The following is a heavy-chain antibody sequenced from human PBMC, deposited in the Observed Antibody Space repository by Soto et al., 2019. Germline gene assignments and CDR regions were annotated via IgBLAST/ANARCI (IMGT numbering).Heavy chain of an antibody. CDR1: GGSVSSYQ. J-gene: IGHJ4*02. V-gene: IGHV4-59*02. CDR2: TSYSGNT. D-gene: IGHD1-26*01. CDR3: ARDGVGPFDY. Sequence: SETLYLTCTISGGSVSSYQWSWIRQPPGKGLEWIGLTSYSGNTVYNPSLKSRVAFSVDTSKNHFSLTLTSVTAADTAVYYCARDGVGPFDYWGQGTLVTVSS.